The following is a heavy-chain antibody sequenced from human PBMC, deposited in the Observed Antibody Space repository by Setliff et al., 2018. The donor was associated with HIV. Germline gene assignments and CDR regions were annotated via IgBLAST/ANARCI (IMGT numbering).Heavy chain of an antibody. Sequence: ASVKVSCKASGYIFTGYYIHWVRQAPGQGLEWVGRINPNNGDTNSAQKFQGRVTMTRDTSISTAYMELSRLRSDDTAVYYCARDRWVWGGSDSGYYYYFMDVWGKGTTVTVSS. CDR3: ARDRWVWGGSDSGYYYYFMDV. J-gene: IGHJ6*03. CDR2: INPNNGDT. V-gene: IGHV1-2*06. D-gene: IGHD6-19*01. CDR1: GYIFTGYY.